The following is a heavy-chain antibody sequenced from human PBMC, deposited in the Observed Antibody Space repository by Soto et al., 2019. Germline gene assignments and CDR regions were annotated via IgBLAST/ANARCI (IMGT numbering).Heavy chain of an antibody. Sequence: QVQLVQSGAEVKKPGSSVKVSCKASGGTFSSYAISWVRQAPGQGLEWMGGIIPISGTANYAQKFLGRVTITADESTSTDYMELSSLRSEDTAVYYCARSQGSSTSLEIYYYYYYGMDVWGQGTTVTVSS. J-gene: IGHJ6*02. D-gene: IGHD2-2*01. CDR1: GGTFSSYA. CDR3: ARSQGSSTSLEIYYYYYYGMDV. CDR2: IIPISGTA. V-gene: IGHV1-69*01.